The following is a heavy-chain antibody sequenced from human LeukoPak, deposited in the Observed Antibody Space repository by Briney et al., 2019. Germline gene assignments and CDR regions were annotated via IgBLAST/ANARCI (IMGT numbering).Heavy chain of an antibody. CDR2: INTNTGDP. Sequence: ASVKVSCKTSGYTFTTYAMNWVRQAPGRGFEWMGWINTNTGDPTYAQGFTGRFVFTLDTSVSTAYLQISSLKAEDTALYYCARGGWGFWGQGTLVTVSS. D-gene: IGHD3-10*01. J-gene: IGHJ4*02. CDR3: ARGGWGF. CDR1: GYTFTTYA. V-gene: IGHV7-4-1*02.